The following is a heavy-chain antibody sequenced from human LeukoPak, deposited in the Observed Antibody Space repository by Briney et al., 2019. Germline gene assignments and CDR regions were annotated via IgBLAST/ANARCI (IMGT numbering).Heavy chain of an antibody. CDR3: ARVWFIAAADY. CDR2: ISSSSSYI. V-gene: IGHV3-21*01. Sequence: GGSLRLSCAASGFTFSRYWMHWVRQAPGKGLVWVSSISSSSSYIYYADSVKGRFTISRDNAKNSLYLQMNSLRAEDTAVYYCARVWFIAAADYWGQGTLVTVSS. D-gene: IGHD6-13*01. CDR1: GFTFSRYW. J-gene: IGHJ4*02.